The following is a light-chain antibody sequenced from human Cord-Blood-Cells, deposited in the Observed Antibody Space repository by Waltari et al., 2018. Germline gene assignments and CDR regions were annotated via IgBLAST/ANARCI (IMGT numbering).Light chain of an antibody. Sequence: SYELTQPPSVSVSPGQTASLTCSGDKLGDKYACWYQQKPGQSPVLGIYQDSKRPSGIPDRFSGSNSGNTATLTISGTQAMDEADYYCQAWDSSTVVFGGGTKLTVL. CDR2: QDS. CDR3: QAWDSSTVV. CDR1: KLGDKY. V-gene: IGLV3-1*01. J-gene: IGLJ2*01.